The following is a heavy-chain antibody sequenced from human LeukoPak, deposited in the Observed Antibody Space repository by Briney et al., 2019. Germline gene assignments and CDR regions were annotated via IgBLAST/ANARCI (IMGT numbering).Heavy chain of an antibody. CDR3: ARLGPYSSSWFFDY. CDR2: IYTSGST. J-gene: IGHJ4*02. CDR1: GGSISSGSYY. Sequence: SETLSLTCTVSGGSISSGSYYWSWIRQPAGKGLEWIGRIYTSGSTNYNPSLKSRVTISVDTSKNQFSLKLSSVTAADTAVYYCARLGPYSSSWFFDYWGQGTLVTVSS. V-gene: IGHV4-61*02. D-gene: IGHD6-13*01.